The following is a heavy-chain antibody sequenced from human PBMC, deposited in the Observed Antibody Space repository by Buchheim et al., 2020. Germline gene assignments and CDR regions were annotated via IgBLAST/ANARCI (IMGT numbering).Heavy chain of an antibody. Sequence: EVQLVESGGGLVKPGGSLRLSCAASGLTFSTYTMNWVRQAPGKGLEWVASIGTVNSMHYAVSVKGRFTISRDNAKNSLYLQMNSLRAEDTAVYYCVGGDSRDCWGQGTL. V-gene: IGHV3-21*01. CDR2: IGTVNSM. CDR3: VGGDSRDC. D-gene: IGHD4-17*01. CDR1: GLTFSTYT. J-gene: IGHJ4*02.